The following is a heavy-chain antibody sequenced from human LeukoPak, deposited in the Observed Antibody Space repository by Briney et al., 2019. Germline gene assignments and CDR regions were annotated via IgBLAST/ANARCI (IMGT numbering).Heavy chain of an antibody. D-gene: IGHD5-18*01. V-gene: IGHV4-59*01. CDR3: ARDHGYGDPFDY. J-gene: IGHJ4*02. CDR1: GGSINNYY. Sequence: SETLSLTCTISGGSINNYYWSWIRQPPGKGLEWIGYIYYSGSTNYNPSLKSRVTISVDTSKNQFSLKLSSVTAADTAVYYCARDHGYGDPFDYWGQGTLVTVSS. CDR2: IYYSGST.